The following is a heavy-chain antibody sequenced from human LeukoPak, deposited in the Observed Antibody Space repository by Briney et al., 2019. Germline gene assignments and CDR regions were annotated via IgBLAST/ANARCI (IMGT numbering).Heavy chain of an antibody. CDR2: ISGSGGST. CDR1: GFTFSSYA. V-gene: IGHV3-23*01. CDR3: ARSGYSGYDLPYFDY. Sequence: PGGSLRLSCAASGFTFSSYAMSWVRQAPGKGLEWVSAISGSGGSTYYADSVKGRFTISRYNSKNTLYLQMNSLRAEDTAVYYCARSGYSGYDLPYFDYWGQGTLVTVSS. D-gene: IGHD5-12*01. J-gene: IGHJ4*02.